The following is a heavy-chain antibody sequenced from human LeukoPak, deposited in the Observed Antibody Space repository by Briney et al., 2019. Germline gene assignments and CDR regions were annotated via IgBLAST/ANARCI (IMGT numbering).Heavy chain of an antibody. CDR2: ISSSGSPK. D-gene: IGHD4-11*01. V-gene: IGHV3-11*04. CDR1: GFTFSDYY. CDR3: ARGATYSNGGAFDI. J-gene: IGHJ4*02. Sequence: SGGSLRLSCAASGFTFSDYYMSWIRQAPGKGLEWVSYISSSGSPKYYADSVKGRFTISRDSGKNSLYLQMNSLRVEDTAVYYCARGATYSNGGAFDIWGQGTLVTVSS.